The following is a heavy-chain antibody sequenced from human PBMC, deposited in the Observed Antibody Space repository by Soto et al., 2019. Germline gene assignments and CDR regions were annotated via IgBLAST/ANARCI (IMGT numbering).Heavy chain of an antibody. Sequence: GASVKVSCKASGYTFTGYYMHWVRQAPGQGLEWMGWINPNSGGTNYAQKFQGWVTMTRDTSISTAYMELSRLRSDDTAVYYCARGRSEYSSLDPLPTDFRGQGTLVSVSS. V-gene: IGHV1-2*04. CDR3: ARGRSEYSSLDPLPTDF. CDR1: GYTFTGYY. CDR2: INPNSGGT. J-gene: IGHJ4*02. D-gene: IGHD6-6*01.